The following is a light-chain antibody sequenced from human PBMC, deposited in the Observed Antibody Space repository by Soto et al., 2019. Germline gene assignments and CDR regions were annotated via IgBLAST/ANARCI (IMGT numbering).Light chain of an antibody. J-gene: IGKJ1*01. CDR1: QSVSSY. CDR3: QQRSNWRPAWT. CDR2: DAS. V-gene: IGKV3-11*01. Sequence: EIVLTQSPATLSLSPGERATLSCRASQSVSSYLAWYEQKPGQAPRLLIYDASNRATGIPARFSGSGSGTDVARTIRSLEPDEFGVYSCQQRSNWRPAWTVGRGTKVEIK.